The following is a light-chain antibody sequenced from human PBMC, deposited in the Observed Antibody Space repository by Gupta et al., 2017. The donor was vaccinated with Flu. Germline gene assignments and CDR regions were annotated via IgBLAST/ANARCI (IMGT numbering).Light chain of an antibody. CDR3: QQRHRTPCI. V-gene: IGKV1-39*01. CDR1: QRIGTY. J-gene: IGKJ4*01. CDR2: TAS. Sequence: DIQMTQSPSSLSASVGDTVTITCRASQRIGTYLNWYQQKPGKAPELLIYTASSLKSGVPSKFSGSGSGTDFTLTITSRQPEDVATYYCQQRHRTPCIFGRGTKVDIK.